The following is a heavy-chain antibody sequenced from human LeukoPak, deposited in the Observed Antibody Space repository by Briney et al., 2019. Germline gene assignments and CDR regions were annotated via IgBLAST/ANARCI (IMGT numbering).Heavy chain of an antibody. CDR3: AREDIRGTTVGYDNWFDP. J-gene: IGHJ5*02. CDR1: GGSISSYY. V-gene: IGHV4-59*01. CDR2: IYYSGST. D-gene: IGHD1-1*01. Sequence: PSETLSLTCTVSGGSISSYYWSWIRQPPGKGLEWIGYIYYSGSTNYNPSLKSRVTISVDTSKNQFSLKLSSVTAADTAVYYCAREDIRGTTVGYDNWFDPWGQGTLVTVSS.